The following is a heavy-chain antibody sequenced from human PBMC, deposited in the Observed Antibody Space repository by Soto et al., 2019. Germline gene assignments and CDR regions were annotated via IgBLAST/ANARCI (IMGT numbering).Heavy chain of an antibody. J-gene: IGHJ2*01. CDR2: IYYSGST. CDR3: AREVIPLTTDWYFDL. CDR1: GGSISGGVGGLYY. Sequence: QLQLRESGPGLVKPSETLSLTCTVSGGSISGGVGGLYYWSWIRQPPGKGLEWIGYIYYSGSTYYNPSLKSRVTVSVDTAKSQFSLRLSSVTAADTAVYYCAREVIPLTTDWYFDLWGRGTLVTVSS. D-gene: IGHD4-17*01. V-gene: IGHV4-30-4*01.